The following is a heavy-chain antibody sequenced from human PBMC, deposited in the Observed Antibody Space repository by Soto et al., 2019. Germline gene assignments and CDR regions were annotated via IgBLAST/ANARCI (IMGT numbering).Heavy chain of an antibody. CDR1: GYTFTSYD. CDR2: MNPNSGNT. CDR3: ARKARLRYFDRDYYYYMDV. Sequence: ASVKVSCKASGYTFTSYDINWVRQATGQGLEWMGWMNPNSGNTGYAQKFQGRVTMTRNTSISTAYMELSSLRSEDTAVYYCARKARLRYFDRDYYYYMDVWGKGTTVTVSS. V-gene: IGHV1-8*01. J-gene: IGHJ6*03. D-gene: IGHD3-9*01.